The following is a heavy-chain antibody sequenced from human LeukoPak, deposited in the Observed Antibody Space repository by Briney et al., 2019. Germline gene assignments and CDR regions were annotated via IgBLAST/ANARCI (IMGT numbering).Heavy chain of an antibody. Sequence: ASVKVSCKTSGYSFTSYNLHWVRQAPGQRLEWMGIIKPSGTDTNYAQKFQGRVIMTTDTSTSPVYMELSSLKSEDTAVYYCARVRDGYNDAYDIWGQGTMVIVSS. J-gene: IGHJ3*02. CDR1: GYSFTSYN. CDR3: ARVRDGYNDAYDI. CDR2: IKPSGTDT. D-gene: IGHD5-24*01. V-gene: IGHV1-46*01.